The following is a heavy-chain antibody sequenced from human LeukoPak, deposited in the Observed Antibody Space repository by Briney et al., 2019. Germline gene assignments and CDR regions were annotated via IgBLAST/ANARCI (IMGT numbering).Heavy chain of an antibody. D-gene: IGHD6-13*01. CDR2: TYTSGST. CDR1: GGSITSYY. CDR3: ARVHGSSWPSFDY. J-gene: IGHJ4*02. V-gene: IGHV4-4*07. Sequence: SETLSLTCTVSGGSITSYYWGWIRQPAGKGLEWIGRTYTSGSTNYNPSLKSRVTMSVDTSKNQFSLKLSSVTAADTAVYYCARVHGSSWPSFDYWGQGTLFTVSS.